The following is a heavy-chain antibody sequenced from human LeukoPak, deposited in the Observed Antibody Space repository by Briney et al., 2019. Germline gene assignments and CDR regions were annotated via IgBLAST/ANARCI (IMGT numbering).Heavy chain of an antibody. Sequence: GGSLRLSCAASGFTFDDYTMHWVRQAPGKGLEWVSLISWDGGSTYYADSVKGRFTISRDNSKNTLFLQMNSLRAEDTAIYYCAKDRYGYCSGGSCYGDAFDIWGQGTKVTVSS. CDR2: ISWDGGST. V-gene: IGHV3-43*01. J-gene: IGHJ3*02. CDR1: GFTFDDYT. CDR3: AKDRYGYCSGGSCYGDAFDI. D-gene: IGHD2-15*01.